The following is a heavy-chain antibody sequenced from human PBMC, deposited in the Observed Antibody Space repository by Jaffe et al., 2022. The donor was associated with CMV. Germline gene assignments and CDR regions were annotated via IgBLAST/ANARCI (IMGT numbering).Heavy chain of an antibody. CDR1: GYTFTGYY. CDR2: INPNSGGT. Sequence: QVQLVQSGAEVKKPGASVKVSCKASGYTFTGYYMHWVRQAPGQGLEWMGWINPNSGGTNYAQKFQGWVTMTRDTSISTAYMELSRLRSDDTAVYYCARSPRVGFLELAHYYYMDVWGKGTTVTVSS. J-gene: IGHJ6*03. CDR3: ARSPRVGFLELAHYYYMDV. V-gene: IGHV1-2*04. D-gene: IGHD3-3*01.